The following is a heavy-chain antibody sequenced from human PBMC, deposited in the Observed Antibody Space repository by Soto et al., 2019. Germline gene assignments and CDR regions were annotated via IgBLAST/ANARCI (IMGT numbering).Heavy chain of an antibody. CDR3: AKEVVGAAAGAYFDY. D-gene: IGHD6-13*01. CDR1: GFIFSTYS. V-gene: IGHV3-48*02. Sequence: GGSLRLSCAASGFIFSTYSMNWVRQAPGKGLEWVSYISSTTSTKYYADSVKGRFTIFRDDAKNSLDLQMNGLRDEDTAVYYCAKEVVGAAAGAYFDYWGQGTLVTVSS. J-gene: IGHJ4*02. CDR2: ISSTTSTK.